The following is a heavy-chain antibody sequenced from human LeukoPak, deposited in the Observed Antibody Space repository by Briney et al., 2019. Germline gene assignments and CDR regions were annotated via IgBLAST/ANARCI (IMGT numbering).Heavy chain of an antibody. CDR1: GFTVSTNY. CDR3: ARDVAEDSYYYYKDV. J-gene: IGHJ6*03. CDR2: IYSGGST. V-gene: IGHV3-53*01. Sequence: GGSLRLSCAASGFTVSTNYMSWVRQAPGKGLEWVSLIYSGGSTYYADSVKGRFTISRDNSKNTLYLQMNNLKAEDTAVYYCARDVAEDSYYYYKDVWGKGTTVTVSS.